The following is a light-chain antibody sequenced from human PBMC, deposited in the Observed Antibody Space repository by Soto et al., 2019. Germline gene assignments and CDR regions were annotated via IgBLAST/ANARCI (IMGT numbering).Light chain of an antibody. CDR1: QSVSTNY. V-gene: IGKV3-20*01. CDR2: GAS. Sequence: EIVLTQSPGTLSLSPGERASLSCRASQSVSTNYVAWYQRKPGQAPMLLMYGASIRATGIPDRFSGSGSGTAFTLTISRLDPEDFAVYYCHHYGDSASTFGQGTKVEIK. J-gene: IGKJ1*01. CDR3: HHYGDSAST.